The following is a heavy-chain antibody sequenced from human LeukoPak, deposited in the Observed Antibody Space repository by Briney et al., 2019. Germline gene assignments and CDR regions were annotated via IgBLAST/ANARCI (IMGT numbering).Heavy chain of an antibody. V-gene: IGHV3-21*01. CDR3: ARDPYDYGDSYYDY. J-gene: IGHJ4*02. Sequence: PGGSLRLSCAASGFTFSSYSMNWVRQAPGKGLEWVSSISSSSSYIYYADSVKGRFTISRGNAKNSLYLQMNSLRAEDTAVYYCARDPYDYGDSYYDYWGQGTLVTVSS. CDR2: ISSSSSYI. CDR1: GFTFSSYS. D-gene: IGHD4-17*01.